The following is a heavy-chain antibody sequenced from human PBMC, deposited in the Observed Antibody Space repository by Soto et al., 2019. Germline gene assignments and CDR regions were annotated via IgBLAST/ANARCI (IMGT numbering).Heavy chain of an antibody. CDR1: GFTFRTYA. CDR2: ISRSGSFT. CDR3: AKIPTGSGSSKFDY. V-gene: IGHV3-23*01. Sequence: GGSLRLSCAASGFTFRTYAMNWVRQAPGKGLEWISAISRSGSFTHYADSVRGRFTISRDNSQNQLYLQMNNLRGDDTAMYYCAKIPTGSGSSKFDYWGQGIQVTVSS. J-gene: IGHJ4*02. D-gene: IGHD3-10*01.